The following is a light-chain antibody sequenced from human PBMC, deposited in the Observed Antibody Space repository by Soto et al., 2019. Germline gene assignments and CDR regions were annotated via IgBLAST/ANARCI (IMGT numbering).Light chain of an antibody. V-gene: IGLV2-14*03. CDR1: SSDVGAYNY. J-gene: IGLJ1*01. CDR3: SSYTRSPSYV. CDR2: DVS. Sequence: QSVLTQPASVSGSPGQSITISCTGTSSDVGAYNYVCWYQQYPGKAPKLMIYDVSTRSSGVSNRFSGSKSGNTASLTISGLQAEDEADYYCSSYTRSPSYVFGPGTKVTV.